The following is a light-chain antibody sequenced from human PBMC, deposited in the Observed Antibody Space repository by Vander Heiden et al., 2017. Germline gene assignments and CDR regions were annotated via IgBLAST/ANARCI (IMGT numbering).Light chain of an antibody. Sequence: QSALTQPASVSGSPGQSITISCTGTSSAVGVFNYVSWYQQQPGKAPNLMIYEVSNRPSGVSNRFSGSKSGTTASLTSSGLQDEDEADYYCSSYTTISTLVFGTGTKVTVL. CDR1: SSAVGVFNY. CDR3: SSYTTISTLV. V-gene: IGLV2-14*03. J-gene: IGLJ1*01. CDR2: EVS.